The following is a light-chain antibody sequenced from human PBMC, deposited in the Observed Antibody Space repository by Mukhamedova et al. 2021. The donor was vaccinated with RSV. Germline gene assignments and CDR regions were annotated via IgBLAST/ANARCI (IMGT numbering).Light chain of an antibody. J-gene: IGLJ1*01. V-gene: IGLV1-47*01. CDR1: FSNIGSNY. CDR3: ATWDDSLSGYV. Sequence: GNFSNIGSNYVYWYQQLPGTAPELLIYRNNQRPSGVPDRFSGSKSGTSASLAISGLRSEDEADYYCATWDDSLSGYVFGIGTKVT. CDR2: RNN.